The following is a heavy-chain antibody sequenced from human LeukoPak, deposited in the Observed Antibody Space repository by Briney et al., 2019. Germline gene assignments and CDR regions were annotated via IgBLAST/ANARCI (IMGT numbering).Heavy chain of an antibody. V-gene: IGHV1-2*02. D-gene: IGHD2-2*01. CDR1: GYTFTGYY. Sequence: ASVKVSCKASGYTFTGYYMHWVRQAPGQGLEWMGWINPNSGGTNYAQKFQGRVTMTRDTSISTAYMELSRLRSDDTAVYHCARVFEDIVVVPAAPFDYWGQGTLVTVSS. CDR3: ARVFEDIVVVPAAPFDY. J-gene: IGHJ4*02. CDR2: INPNSGGT.